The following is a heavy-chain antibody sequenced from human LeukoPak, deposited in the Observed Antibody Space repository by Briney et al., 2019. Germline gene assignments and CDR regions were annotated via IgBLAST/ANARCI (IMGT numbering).Heavy chain of an antibody. Sequence: GGSLRLSCAASGFTFIDYDMHWVRQVIGKGLEWVSAIGIRGDTHYSGSVKGRFTISRENAESSLYLQMNSLRAEDTAVYYCARGGMQVSGIDEFDYWGQGTMVTV. V-gene: IGHV3-13*01. D-gene: IGHD6-19*01. CDR2: IGIRGDT. CDR3: ARGGMQVSGIDEFDY. J-gene: IGHJ4*02. CDR1: GFTFIDYD.